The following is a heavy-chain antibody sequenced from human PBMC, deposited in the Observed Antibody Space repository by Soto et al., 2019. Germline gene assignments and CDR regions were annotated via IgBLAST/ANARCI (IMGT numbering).Heavy chain of an antibody. CDR1: GGSISSSSYY. V-gene: IGHV4-39*01. CDR3: AITFGSYYYMDV. D-gene: IGHD3-10*01. CDR2: IYYSGST. J-gene: IGHJ6*03. Sequence: QLQLQESGPGLVKPSETLSLTCTVSGGSISSSSYYWGWIRQPPGKGLEWIGSIYYSGSTYYNPSLKSRVTISVDTSKNQFSLKLSSVTAADTAVYYCAITFGSYYYMDVWGKGTTVTVSS.